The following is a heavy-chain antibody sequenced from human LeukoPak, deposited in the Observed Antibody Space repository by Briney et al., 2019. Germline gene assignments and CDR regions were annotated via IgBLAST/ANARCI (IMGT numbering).Heavy chain of an antibody. Sequence: ASVKVSCKASGYTFTSDDINWVRQATGQGLEWMGWMNPNSGNTGYAQKFQGRVTITRDTSISTAYMELSSLRSEDTAVYYCARVQPRCSSTSCYRAAWFDPWGQGTLVTVSS. D-gene: IGHD2-2*02. CDR2: MNPNSGNT. J-gene: IGHJ5*02. V-gene: IGHV1-8*03. CDR3: ARVQPRCSSTSCYRAAWFDP. CDR1: GYTFTSDD.